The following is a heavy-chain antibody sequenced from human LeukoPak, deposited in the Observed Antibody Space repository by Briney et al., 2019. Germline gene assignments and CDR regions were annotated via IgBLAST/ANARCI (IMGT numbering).Heavy chain of an antibody. J-gene: IGHJ3*02. CDR2: IYSGGNA. D-gene: IGHD3-22*01. V-gene: IGHV3-66*01. CDR3: ARDGYYDSSGYRAPHDAFDI. Sequence: GGSLRLSCAASGFTFSPDDMNWVRQAPGKGLEWVSVIYSGGNAYHADSVKGRFTISRDSSKNTVYLQMNSLRAEDTAVYYCARDGYYDSSGYRAPHDAFDIWGQGTMVTVSS. CDR1: GFTFSPDD.